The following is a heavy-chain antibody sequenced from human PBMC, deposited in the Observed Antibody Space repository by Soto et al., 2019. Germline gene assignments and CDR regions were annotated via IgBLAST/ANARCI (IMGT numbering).Heavy chain of an antibody. J-gene: IGHJ4*02. CDR1: GGTFSSYR. D-gene: IGHD6-13*01. V-gene: IGHV1-69*13. CDR3: VRDSGAKLSSS. Sequence: SVKVSCKASGGTFSSYRINWVRQAPGQGLEWVGGIVPIYRTADYAQKFQGRVTITADESARTSYMELRSLKSQDTAVYYCVRDSGAKLSSSWGXGTLVPVSS. CDR2: IVPIYRTA.